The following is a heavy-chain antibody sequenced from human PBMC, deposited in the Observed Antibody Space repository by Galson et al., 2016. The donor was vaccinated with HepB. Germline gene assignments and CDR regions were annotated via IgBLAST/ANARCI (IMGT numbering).Heavy chain of an antibody. V-gene: IGHV1-3*01. CDR1: GYTFDAYA. D-gene: IGHD3-16*01. Sequence: SVKVSCKGSGYTFDAYAIHWVRQAPGLRLEWMGWINPGSGYTKYSQKFQDRVTFTSETSASTGYMELSSLRSEETGISYCARIGQAGDGGGFLFWGQGTLVTVSS. CDR2: INPGSGYT. J-gene: IGHJ4*02. CDR3: ARIGQAGDGGGFLF.